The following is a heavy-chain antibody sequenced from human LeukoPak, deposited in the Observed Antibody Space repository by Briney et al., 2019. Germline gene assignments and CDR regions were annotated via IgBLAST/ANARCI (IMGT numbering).Heavy chain of an antibody. J-gene: IGHJ5*02. CDR1: GYSISSGYY. CDR3: ARDHDIVVVPVTGWFDP. V-gene: IGHV4-38-2*02. CDR2: IYHSGST. D-gene: IGHD2-2*01. Sequence: PSETLSLTCTVSGYSISSGYYWGWIRQPPGKGLERIGNIYHSGSTYYNPSLKSRVTISVDTSKNQFSLKLSSVTAADTAVYYCARDHDIVVVPVTGWFDPWGQGTLVTVSS.